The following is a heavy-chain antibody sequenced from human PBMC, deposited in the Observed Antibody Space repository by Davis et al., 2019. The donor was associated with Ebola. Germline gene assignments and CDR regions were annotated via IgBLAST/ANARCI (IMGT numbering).Heavy chain of an antibody. CDR3: AKSTMIIVVPFDY. J-gene: IGHJ4*02. Sequence: GESLKISCAASGFTFSSYGMHWVRQAPGKGLEWVAFIRYDGSNKYYADSVKGRFTISRDNSKNTLYLQMNSLRAEDTAVYYCAKSTMIIVVPFDYWGQGTLVTVSS. CDR1: GFTFSSYG. D-gene: IGHD3-22*01. V-gene: IGHV3-30*02. CDR2: IRYDGSNK.